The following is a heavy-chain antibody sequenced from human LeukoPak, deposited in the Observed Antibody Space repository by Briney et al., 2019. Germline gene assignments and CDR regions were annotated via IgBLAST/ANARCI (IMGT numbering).Heavy chain of an antibody. V-gene: IGHV3-66*01. J-gene: IGHJ6*02. CDR1: RLIVSANY. CDR2: TYSGGNT. Sequence: PGGSLRLSCVASRLIVSANYMTWVRQAPGKGLEWLSVTYSGGNTYYADSVKGRFTISRDNSKNTVYLQMNSLRVEDTAVYYCARGRGGMDVWGQGTTVTVSS. CDR3: ARGRGGMDV.